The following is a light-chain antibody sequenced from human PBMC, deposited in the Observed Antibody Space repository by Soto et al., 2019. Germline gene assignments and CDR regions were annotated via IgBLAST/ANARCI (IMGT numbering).Light chain of an antibody. V-gene: IGKV3-11*01. CDR2: DAS. CDR3: HQRHSWPRT. J-gene: IGKJ2*01. Sequence: EIVLTQSPATLSLSPGERATLSCRASQSISSGYVTWYQHKPGQAPRLLIYDASSRAPGIPARFSGSGSGTDFTLTITPLEPEDFAIYYCHQRHSWPRTFGQGTTLEMK. CDR1: QSISSGY.